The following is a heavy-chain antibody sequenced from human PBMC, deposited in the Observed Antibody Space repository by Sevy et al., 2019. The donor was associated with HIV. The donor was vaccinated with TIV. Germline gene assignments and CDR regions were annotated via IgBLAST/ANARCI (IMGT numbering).Heavy chain of an antibody. CDR1: GGSISSYY. D-gene: IGHD2-2*01. Sequence: SETLSLTCTVSGGSISSYYWSWIRQPPGKGLEWIGYIYYSGSTNYNPSLKSRVTISVETSKNQFSLKLGSVTAADTAVYYCARDMLGYCSSTSCYAEGYFDYWGQGTLVTVSS. J-gene: IGHJ4*02. CDR2: IYYSGST. CDR3: ARDMLGYCSSTSCYAEGYFDY. V-gene: IGHV4-59*01.